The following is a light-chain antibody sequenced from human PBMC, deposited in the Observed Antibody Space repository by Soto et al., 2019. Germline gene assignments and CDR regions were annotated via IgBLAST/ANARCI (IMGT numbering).Light chain of an antibody. V-gene: IGLV1-44*01. CDR2: NND. CDR3: AAWDDSLTAVL. CDR1: SSNIGSNT. J-gene: IGLJ3*02. Sequence: QSVLTQPPSASGTPGQSVTISCSGSSSNIGSNTVNWYQQLSGAAPKLLIHNNDQRPSWVPDRFSGSKSDTSASLAISGLQSADEADYYCAAWDDSLTAVLFGGGTQLTVL.